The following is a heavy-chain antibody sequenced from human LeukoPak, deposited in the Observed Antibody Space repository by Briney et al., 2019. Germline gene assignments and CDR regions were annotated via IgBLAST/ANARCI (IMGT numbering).Heavy chain of an antibody. CDR1: GGTFSSYA. CDR2: IIPIFGTA. V-gene: IGHV1-69*13. D-gene: IGHD1-26*01. Sequence: SVTVSCTASGGTFSSYAISWVRQAPGQGPEWMGGIIPIFGTANYAQKFQGRVTITADESTSTAYMELSSLRSEDTAVYYCARGGLERELHGYYFDYWGQGTLVTVSS. CDR3: ARGGLERELHGYYFDY. J-gene: IGHJ4*02.